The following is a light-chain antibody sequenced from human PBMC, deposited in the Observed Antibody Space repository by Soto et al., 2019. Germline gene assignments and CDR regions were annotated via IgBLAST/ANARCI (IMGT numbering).Light chain of an antibody. V-gene: IGKV1-5*03. CDR3: QQANSFPIN. J-gene: IGKJ5*01. CDR2: KAS. Sequence: DIQLTQSPATLSASEGNRFNISCRASQSINGWLAWYQQKPGQAPNLLIYKASTLESGVPSRFSCSGSGTEFTLTMSSLQPEYFATYYCQQANSFPINCGQGNRREIK. CDR1: QSINGW.